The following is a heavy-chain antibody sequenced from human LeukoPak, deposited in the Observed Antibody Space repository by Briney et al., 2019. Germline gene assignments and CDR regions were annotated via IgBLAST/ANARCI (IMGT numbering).Heavy chain of an antibody. Sequence: ASVKVSCKASGYTFTSHYLHWVRQAPGQGPEWMGWLNPTSGGTNYAQKFQGRVNMTRDKSISTAYMELSRLTSDDTAVYFCARLGVSNYWFFDLWGRGTLVTVSS. J-gene: IGHJ2*01. CDR3: ARLGVSNYWFFDL. V-gene: IGHV1-2*02. D-gene: IGHD2-8*01. CDR2: LNPTSGGT. CDR1: GYTFTSHY.